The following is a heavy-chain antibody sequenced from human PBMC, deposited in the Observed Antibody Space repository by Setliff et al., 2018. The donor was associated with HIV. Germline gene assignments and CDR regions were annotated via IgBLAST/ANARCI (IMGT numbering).Heavy chain of an antibody. CDR1: GLPFSDAW. D-gene: IGHD5-12*01. V-gene: IGHV3-15*01. CDR2: IISKAGGGTT. J-gene: IGHJ4*02. CDR3: TTSNSGYDYLLDY. Sequence: GGSLRLSCAASGLPFSDAWMSWVRQAPGKGLDWVGRIISKAGGGTTDYAAPVQGRFSISRDDSKNTLYLQMDSLKTEDTAVYYCTTSNSGYDYLLDYWGQGTLVTVSS.